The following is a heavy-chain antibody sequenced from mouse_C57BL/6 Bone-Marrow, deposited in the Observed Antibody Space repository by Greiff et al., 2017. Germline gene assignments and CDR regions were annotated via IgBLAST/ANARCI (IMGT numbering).Heavy chain of an antibody. CDR1: GYTFTDYE. J-gene: IGHJ2*01. CDR2: IDPETGGT. Sequence: QVQLQQSGAELVRPGASVTLSCKASGYTFTDYEMHWVKQTPVHGLEWIGAIDPETGGTAYNQKFKGQAILTADKSSSTAYMELRSLTSEDSAVXYCTSLIPRTLFDYWGQGTTLTVSS. CDR3: TSLIPRTLFDY. V-gene: IGHV1-15*01.